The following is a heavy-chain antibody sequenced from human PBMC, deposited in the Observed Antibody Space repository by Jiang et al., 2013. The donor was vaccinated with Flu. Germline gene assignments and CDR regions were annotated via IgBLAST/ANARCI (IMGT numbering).Heavy chain of an antibody. CDR3: ARRGGYGDYEYYGMDV. CDR2: IYPINSDT. Sequence: AEVKKPGESLKISCKASGYSFTNYWIAWVRQMPGRGLEWMGIIYPINSDTKYSPSFQGQVTISADKSISTAYLQWSSLKASDTAMYYCARRGGYGDYEYYGMDVWGQGTTVTVSS. J-gene: IGHJ6*02. D-gene: IGHD4-17*01. V-gene: IGHV5-51*01. CDR1: GYSFTNYW.